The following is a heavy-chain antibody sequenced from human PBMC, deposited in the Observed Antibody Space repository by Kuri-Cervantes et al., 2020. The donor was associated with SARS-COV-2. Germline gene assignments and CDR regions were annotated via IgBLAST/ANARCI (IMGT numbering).Heavy chain of an antibody. V-gene: IGHV3-21*01. CDR3: ARDETVTMVRGVIIRPEIAPVWGSFDY. J-gene: IGHJ4*02. CDR1: GFTFSSYS. Sequence: GESLKISCAASGFTFSSYSMNWVRQAPGKGLERVSSISSSSSYIYYADSVKGRFTISRDNAKNSLYLQMNSLRAEDTAVYYCARDETVTMVRGVIIRPEIAPVWGSFDYWGQGTLVTVSS. CDR2: ISSSSSYI. D-gene: IGHD3-10*01.